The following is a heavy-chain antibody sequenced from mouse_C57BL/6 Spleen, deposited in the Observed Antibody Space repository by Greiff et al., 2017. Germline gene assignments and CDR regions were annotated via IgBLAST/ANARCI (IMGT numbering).Heavy chain of an antibody. Sequence: VQLQQSGAELVRPGSSVKLSCKASGYTFTSYWMHWVKQRPIQGLEWIGNIDPSDSETHYNQKFKDKATLTVDKSSSTAYMQLSSLTSEDSAVYYCARSDYDGAWFAYWGQGTLVTVSA. V-gene: IGHV1-52*01. CDR1: GYTFTSYW. D-gene: IGHD2-4*01. CDR3: ARSDYDGAWFAY. J-gene: IGHJ3*01. CDR2: IDPSDSET.